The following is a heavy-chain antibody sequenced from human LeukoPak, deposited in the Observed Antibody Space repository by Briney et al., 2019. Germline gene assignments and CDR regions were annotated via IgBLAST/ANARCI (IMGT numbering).Heavy chain of an antibody. D-gene: IGHD6-13*01. Sequence: SVKVSCTASGGTFSSYAISWVRQAPGQGLEWMGGIIPIFDTANYAQKFQGRVTITADESTSTAYMELSSLRSEDTAVYYCAIAAAGPEPFDYWGQGTLVTVSS. CDR3: AIAAAGPEPFDY. CDR2: IIPIFDTA. CDR1: GGTFSSYA. V-gene: IGHV1-69*13. J-gene: IGHJ4*02.